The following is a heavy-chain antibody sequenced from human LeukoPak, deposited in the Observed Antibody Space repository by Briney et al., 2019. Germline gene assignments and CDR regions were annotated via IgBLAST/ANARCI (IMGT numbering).Heavy chain of an antibody. J-gene: IGHJ6*02. D-gene: IGHD5-12*01. CDR3: ARGSALALPYYCYWMDV. Sequence: SRGSLRLSCAPSGFAFTSYAMRWVRQAPREGLEYVSAIRRKGGRTNYANSVKGRFTSSSDNSKDTLYLQMGSLRAEDMAVYYCARGSALALPYYCYWMDVWGQGTTVTVSS. V-gene: IGHV3-64*01. CDR1: GFAFTSYA. CDR2: IRRKGGRT.